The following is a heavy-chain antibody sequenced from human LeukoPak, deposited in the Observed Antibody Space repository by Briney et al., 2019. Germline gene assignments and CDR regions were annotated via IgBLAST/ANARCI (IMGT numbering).Heavy chain of an antibody. J-gene: IGHJ4*02. D-gene: IGHD2/OR15-2a*01. CDR3: ISCAFLAC. V-gene: IGHV3-15*01. CDR2: IRSKSDGGTA. CDR1: GFTISSAW. Sequence: GGSLRLSCAASGFTISSAWVTWVRQAPGKGLEWVGRIRSKSDGGTADYAAPVKGRFTISRDDSKNTLYLEINSLKTEDTAVYYCISCAFLACWGQGTAVTVSS.